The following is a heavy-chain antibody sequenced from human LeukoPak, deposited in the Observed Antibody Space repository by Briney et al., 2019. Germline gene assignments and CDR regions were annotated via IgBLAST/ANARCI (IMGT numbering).Heavy chain of an antibody. Sequence: PSETLSLTCTGSGCTIRSYYWSWIRQPPGKGLEWIGYIYYSGSTNYNPSLKSRVTISVDTSKNQFSLKLNSVTAADTAVYYCARVDSTFFDYWGQGTLVTVSS. CDR1: GCTIRSYY. V-gene: IGHV4-59*01. D-gene: IGHD2/OR15-2a*01. CDR2: IYYSGST. CDR3: ARVDSTFFDY. J-gene: IGHJ4*02.